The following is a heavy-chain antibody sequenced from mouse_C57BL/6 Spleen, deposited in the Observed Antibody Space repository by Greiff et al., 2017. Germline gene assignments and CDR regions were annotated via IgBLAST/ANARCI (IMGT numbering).Heavy chain of an antibody. CDR2: IRLKSDNYAT. J-gene: IGHJ2*01. CDR1: GFTFSNYW. V-gene: IGHV6-3*01. Sequence: EVKVEESGGGLVQPGGSMKLSCVASGFTFSNYWMNWVRQSPEKGLEWVAQIRLKSDNYATHYAESVKGRFTISRDDSKSSVYLQINNLRAEDTGIYYCTGPSYYYGPYYFDYWGQGTTLTVSS. D-gene: IGHD1-1*01. CDR3: TGPSYYYGPYYFDY.